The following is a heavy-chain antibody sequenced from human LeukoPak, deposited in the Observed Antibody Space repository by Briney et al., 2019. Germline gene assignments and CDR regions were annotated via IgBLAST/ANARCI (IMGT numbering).Heavy chain of an antibody. J-gene: IGHJ4*02. CDR1: GFVFRNFW. V-gene: IGHV3-7*01. D-gene: IGHD1-26*01. CDR2: IKEDGTEK. CDR3: VRGGWELDY. Sequence: GGSLRLSCVASGFVFRNFWMAWVRQPPGKGLEWVAHIKEDGTEKYYLDSVKGRFTIARDDARNSLFLQMNSLRVDDTATYYCVRGGWELDYWGQGSPVTVSS.